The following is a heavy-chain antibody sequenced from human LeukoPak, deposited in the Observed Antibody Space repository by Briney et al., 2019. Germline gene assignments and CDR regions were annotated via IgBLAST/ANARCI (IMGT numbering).Heavy chain of an antibody. CDR1: GGSISSGSYF. J-gene: IGHJ4*02. CDR3: AREGPNSSGLDY. CDR2: IYTSGST. V-gene: IGHV4-61*02. Sequence: PSQTLSLTCTISGGSISSGSYFWSWIRQPAGQGLEWIGRIYTSGSTNYNPSLKSLVTISVDTSKNQFSLKLSSVTAADADVYYCAREGPNSSGLDYWGQGTLVTVSS. D-gene: IGHD3-22*01.